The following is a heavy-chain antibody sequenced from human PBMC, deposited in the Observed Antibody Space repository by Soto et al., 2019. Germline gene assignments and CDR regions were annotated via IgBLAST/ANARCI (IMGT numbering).Heavy chain of an antibody. CDR3: ARTPIRGVMGWFDP. Sequence: QVQLVQSGAEVKKPGSSVKVSCKASGGIFSSYAISWVRQAPGQGLEWMGGIIPIFGTANYAQKFQGRVTITADESTSTAYMELSSLRSEDTAVYYCARTPIRGVMGWFDPWGQGTLVTVSS. V-gene: IGHV1-69*01. CDR2: IIPIFGTA. D-gene: IGHD3-10*01. J-gene: IGHJ5*02. CDR1: GGIFSSYA.